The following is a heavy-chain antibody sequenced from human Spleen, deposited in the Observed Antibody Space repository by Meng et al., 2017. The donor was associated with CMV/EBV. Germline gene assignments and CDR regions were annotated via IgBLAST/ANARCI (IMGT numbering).Heavy chain of an antibody. V-gene: IGHV1-69*05. CDR2: IIPIFGTA. D-gene: IGHD5-18*01. Sequence: SVKVSCKASGGTFSSYAISWVRQAPGQGLEWMGGIIPIFGTANYAQKFQGRVTITTDESTSTAYMELSSLRSEDTAVYYCARGGYSYGDTMVVSFYFSYGMDVWAKGPRSPSP. CDR3: ARGGYSYGDTMVVSFYFSYGMDV. CDR1: GGTFSSYA. J-gene: IGHJ6*02.